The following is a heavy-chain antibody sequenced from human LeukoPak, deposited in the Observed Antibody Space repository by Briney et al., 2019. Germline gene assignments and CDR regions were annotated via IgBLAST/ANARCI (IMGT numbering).Heavy chain of an antibody. CDR1: GFTFSSYA. CDR3: ARAPPGYSSSWYDH. CDR2: ISASGGST. J-gene: IGHJ5*02. Sequence: GGSLRLSCAASGFTFSSYAMSWVRQAPGKGLEWVSAISASGGSTYYADSMKGRFTISRDNSKNTLYLQMNSLRAEDTAVYYCARAPPGYSSSWYDHWGQGTLVTVSS. D-gene: IGHD6-13*01. V-gene: IGHV3-23*01.